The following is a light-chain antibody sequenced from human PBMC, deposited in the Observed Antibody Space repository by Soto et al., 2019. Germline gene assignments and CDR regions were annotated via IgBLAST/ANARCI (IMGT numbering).Light chain of an antibody. CDR3: GTWDSSLGVFYV. J-gene: IGLJ1*01. CDR2: ENN. Sequence: QSALTQPPSVSAAPGQKVTISCSGSSSNIGNNYVSWYQQLPGTAPKLLIYENNKRPSGIPDRFSGSKSGTSATLGITGLQTGDEADYYCGTWDSSLGVFYVVGTGTKVTVL. CDR1: SSNIGNNY. V-gene: IGLV1-51*02.